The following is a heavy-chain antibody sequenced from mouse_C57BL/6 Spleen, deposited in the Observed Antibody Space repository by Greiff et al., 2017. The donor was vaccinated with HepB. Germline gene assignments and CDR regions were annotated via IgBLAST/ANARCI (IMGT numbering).Heavy chain of an antibody. CDR2: IDPENGDT. V-gene: IGHV14-4*01. CDR3: TYYYGSY. J-gene: IGHJ4*01. D-gene: IGHD1-1*01. Sequence: VQLKQSGAELVRPGASVKLSCTASGFNIKDDYMHWVKQRPEQGLEWIGWIDPENGDTEYASKFQGKATITADTSSNTAYLQLSSLTSEDTAVYYCTYYYGSYWGQGTSVTVSS. CDR1: GFNIKDDY.